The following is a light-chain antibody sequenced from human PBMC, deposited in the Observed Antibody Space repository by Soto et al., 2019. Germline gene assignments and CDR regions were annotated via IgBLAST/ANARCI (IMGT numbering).Light chain of an antibody. CDR1: QDINNY. J-gene: IGKJ1*01. Sequence: DIQMTQSPSSLSASVGDRVTITCRASQDINNYLAWYQQKPGKVPELIIYGASTLQSGVPSRFSGSGSETDFTLTITSLQPEDVATYYCQKYNNAPWTFGQGTKVEI. V-gene: IGKV1-27*01. CDR3: QKYNNAPWT. CDR2: GAS.